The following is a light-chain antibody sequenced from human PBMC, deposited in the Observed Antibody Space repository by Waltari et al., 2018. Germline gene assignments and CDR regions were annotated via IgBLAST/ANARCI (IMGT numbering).Light chain of an antibody. Sequence: ETVMTQSPSTLSLSPGDRATLSCRASQSVSTNLAWYQKKPGQAPRLLIYGASIRATGIPARLSGRGAGTEFTLTIISLQSEDFAVYYCQQYNNWPPYIFGQGSQLEI. CDR2: GAS. V-gene: IGKV3-15*01. CDR1: QSVSTN. J-gene: IGKJ2*01. CDR3: QQYNNWPPYI.